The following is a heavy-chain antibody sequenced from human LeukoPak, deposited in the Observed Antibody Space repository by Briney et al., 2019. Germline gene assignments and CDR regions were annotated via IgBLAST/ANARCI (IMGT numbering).Heavy chain of an antibody. D-gene: IGHD2-15*01. CDR3: ARDISRGSLDY. Sequence: GRSLRLSCAAYGFTFSSHGMYWVRQPPGKGLEWVALIWYDGSKKNYADSVKGRFTISRDNSKNTLYLQMNSLRAEEPAVYYCARDISRGSLDYWGQGTLVTVSS. V-gene: IGHV3-33*01. CDR2: IWYDGSKK. CDR1: GFTFSSHG. J-gene: IGHJ4*02.